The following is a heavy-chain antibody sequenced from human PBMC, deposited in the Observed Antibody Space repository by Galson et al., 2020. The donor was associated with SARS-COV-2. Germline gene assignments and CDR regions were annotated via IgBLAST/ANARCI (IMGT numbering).Heavy chain of an antibody. CDR1: GGSISSTNHY. Sequence: SETLSLTCTVSGGSISSTNHYWGWIRQSPGKGLEWIGSMSYTGSAFYNPSLRSRVTMSVDTSKNQFSLRLISVTAADTALYYCARIILTTFGGVSLAPGYFDSWGRGTLVSVAS. J-gene: IGHJ4*02. CDR2: MSYTGSA. CDR3: ARIILTTFGGVSLAPGYFDS. V-gene: IGHV4-39*07. D-gene: IGHD3-16*01.